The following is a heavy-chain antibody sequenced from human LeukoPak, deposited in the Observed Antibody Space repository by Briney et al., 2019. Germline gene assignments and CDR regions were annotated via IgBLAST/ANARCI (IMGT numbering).Heavy chain of an antibody. CDR1: GFTFSSYA. CDR2: ISGSGGST. J-gene: IGHJ6*03. V-gene: IGHV3-23*01. D-gene: IGHD6-19*01. CDR3: ARDRGSGWYPRHYYYYYMDV. Sequence: PGVSLRLSCAASGFTFSSYAMSWVRQAPGKGLEWVSAISGSGGSTYYADSVKGRFTISRDNSKNTLYLQMNSLRAEDTAVYYCARDRGSGWYPRHYYYYYMDVWGKGTTVTISS.